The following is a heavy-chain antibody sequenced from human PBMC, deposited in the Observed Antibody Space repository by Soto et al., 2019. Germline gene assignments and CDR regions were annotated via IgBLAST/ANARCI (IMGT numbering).Heavy chain of an antibody. J-gene: IGHJ5*02. CDR1: GFTFRNYA. D-gene: IGHD5-18*01. CDR3: ARALDTTMASKDNWFDP. V-gene: IGHV3-30-3*01. Sequence: LRLSCAASGFTFRNYAMHWVRQAPGKGLEWVAVISYDENNRYYTDSVKGRFTISRDNSKNTLYLQVNSLRAEDTAVYYCARALDTTMASKDNWFDPWGQGTLVTVSS. CDR2: ISYDENNR.